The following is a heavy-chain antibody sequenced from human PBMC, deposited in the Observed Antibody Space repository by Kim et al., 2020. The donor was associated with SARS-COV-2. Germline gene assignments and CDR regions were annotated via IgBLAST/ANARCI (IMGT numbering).Heavy chain of an antibody. V-gene: IGHV7-4-1*02. D-gene: IGHD3-22*01. CDR1: GYTFTNYA. Sequence: ASVKVSCKASGYTFTNYAINWVRQAPGQGLEWMGWINTNTGNPTYAQGFTGRFVFSLDTSVSTAYLQISSLKAEDTAVYYCARPNPLRYYDSSDTGGDTFDIWGQGTMVTVSS. CDR3: ARPNPLRYYDSSDTGGDTFDI. CDR2: INTNTGNP. J-gene: IGHJ3*02.